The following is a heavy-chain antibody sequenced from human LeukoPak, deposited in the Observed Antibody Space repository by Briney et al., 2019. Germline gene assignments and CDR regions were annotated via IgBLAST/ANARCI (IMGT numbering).Heavy chain of an antibody. Sequence: SETLSLTCTVPGGSISSYYWSWIRQPPGKGLEWIGYIYYSGSTNYNPSLKSRVTISVDTSKNQFSLKLTSVTAADTAVYYCASWGASHHYFDSWGRGTLVTVSS. V-gene: IGHV4-59*08. CDR1: GGSISSYY. CDR2: IYYSGST. CDR3: ASWGASHHYFDS. J-gene: IGHJ4*02. D-gene: IGHD1-26*01.